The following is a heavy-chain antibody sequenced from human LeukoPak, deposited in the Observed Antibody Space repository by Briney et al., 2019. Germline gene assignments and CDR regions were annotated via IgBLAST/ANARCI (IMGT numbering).Heavy chain of an antibody. CDR1: GGTFSSYA. V-gene: IGHV1-69*13. CDR3: ARDVDYYDSSGYYKTSDY. Sequence: SVKVSCKASGGTFSSYAISWVRQAPGQGLEWMGGIIPIFGTANYAQKFQGRVTITADESTSTAYMELSSLRSEDTAVYYCARDVDYYDSSGYYKTSDYWGQGTLVTVSS. CDR2: IIPIFGTA. D-gene: IGHD3-22*01. J-gene: IGHJ4*02.